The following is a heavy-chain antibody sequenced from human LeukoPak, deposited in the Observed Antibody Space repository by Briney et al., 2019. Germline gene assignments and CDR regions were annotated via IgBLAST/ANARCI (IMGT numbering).Heavy chain of an antibody. CDR3: ARAPGYAVTTKGWFDP. Sequence: PSQTLSLTCAVSGGSISSGGYSWSWIRQPPGKGLEWIGEINHSGSTNYNPSLKSRVTISVDTSKNQFSLKLSTVTAADTAVYYCARAPGYAVTTKGWFDPWGQGTLVTVSS. CDR2: INHSGST. J-gene: IGHJ5*02. D-gene: IGHD4-17*01. CDR1: GGSISSGGYS. V-gene: IGHV4-30-2*01.